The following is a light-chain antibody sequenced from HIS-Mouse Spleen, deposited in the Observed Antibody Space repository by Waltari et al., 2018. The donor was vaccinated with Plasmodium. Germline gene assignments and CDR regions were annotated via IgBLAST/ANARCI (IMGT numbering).Light chain of an antibody. CDR1: QGISNY. V-gene: IGKV1-27*01. J-gene: IGKJ1*01. Sequence: DIQMTQSPSSLSASVGDRVTITCRASQGISNYLAWYQQKPGKVTNLLIYAASTLQSGGPFRFSGSGSGTDFTLTISSLQPEDVATYYCQKYNSAPWTFGQGTKVEIK. CDR3: QKYNSAPWT. CDR2: AAS.